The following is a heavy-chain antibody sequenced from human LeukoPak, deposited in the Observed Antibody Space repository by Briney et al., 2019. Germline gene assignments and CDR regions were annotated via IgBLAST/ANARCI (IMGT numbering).Heavy chain of an antibody. CDR2: IYYTGST. J-gene: IGHJ4*02. V-gene: IGHV4-30-4*08. CDR1: GGSISSGEYY. CDR3: APLPAY. Sequence: SQTLSLTCNVSGGSISSGEYYWRRIRQPPGKGLEWIGYIYYTGSTYYNPSLKSRLTISVDTSKNQFALHTYSVTAAKTAVYYCAPLPAYWGKGILVTVSS.